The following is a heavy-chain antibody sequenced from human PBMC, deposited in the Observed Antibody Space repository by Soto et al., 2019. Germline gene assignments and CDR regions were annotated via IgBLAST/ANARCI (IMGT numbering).Heavy chain of an antibody. CDR3: ARIQVVVVAATTYYYYGMDV. V-gene: IGHV2-70*01. CDR2: IDWDDDK. CDR1: GFSLSTSGMC. J-gene: IGHJ6*02. D-gene: IGHD2-15*01. Sequence: SGPTLVNPTQTLTLTCTFSGFSLSTSGMCVSWIRQPPGKALEWLALIDWDDDKYYSTSLKTRLTISKDTSKNQVVLTMTNMEPVDTATYYCARIQVVVVAATTYYYYGMDVWGQGTTVTVSS.